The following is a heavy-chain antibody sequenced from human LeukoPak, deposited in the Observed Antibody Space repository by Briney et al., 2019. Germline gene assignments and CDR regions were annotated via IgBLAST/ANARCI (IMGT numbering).Heavy chain of an antibody. Sequence: GGSLRLSCAASGFSFSRNNMHWVRQAPGKGLEWVAFIQYDGSNKYHADSVKGRFTISRDNSKSTVYLQMNSLRAEDTALYHCARSGRYYDSSGYPFGTFDIWGQGTMVTVSS. CDR1: GFSFSRNN. J-gene: IGHJ3*02. V-gene: IGHV3-33*05. CDR2: IQYDGSNK. CDR3: ARSGRYYDSSGYPFGTFDI. D-gene: IGHD3-22*01.